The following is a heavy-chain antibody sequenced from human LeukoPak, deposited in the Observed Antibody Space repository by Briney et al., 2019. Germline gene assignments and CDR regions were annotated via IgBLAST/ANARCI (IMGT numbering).Heavy chain of an antibody. CDR1: GDSISNYY. CDR3: ARSRISFDSSGYGDAFNI. J-gene: IGHJ3*02. CDR2: IYYSGRT. D-gene: IGHD3-22*01. V-gene: IGHV4-59*01. Sequence: TSETLSLTCTVSGDSISNYYWNWIRQPPGKGLQWIGYIYYSGRTNYMPSLKSRVTISVDTSKNQFSLKLSSVTAADTAVYYCARSRISFDSSGYGDAFNIWGQGTMVTVSS.